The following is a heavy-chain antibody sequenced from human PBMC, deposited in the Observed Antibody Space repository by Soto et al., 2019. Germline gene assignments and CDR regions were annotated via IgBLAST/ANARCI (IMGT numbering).Heavy chain of an antibody. Sequence: QVQLVQSGAEVKKPGASVKVSCKASGYTFTSYAMHWVRQAPGQRLEWMGWINAGNGNTKYSQKFQGRVTITRDTSASTAYMELISLRADDTAVYYCARAGIAAAGRGTYWGQGTLVTVSS. D-gene: IGHD6-13*01. J-gene: IGHJ4*02. V-gene: IGHV1-3*01. CDR3: ARAGIAAAGRGTY. CDR1: GYTFTSYA. CDR2: INAGNGNT.